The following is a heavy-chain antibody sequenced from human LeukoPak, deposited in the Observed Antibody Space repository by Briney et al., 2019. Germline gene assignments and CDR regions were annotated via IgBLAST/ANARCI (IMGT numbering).Heavy chain of an antibody. V-gene: IGHV4-38-2*02. D-gene: IGHD4-11*01. CDR3: ARVNTVMATFDY. J-gene: IGHJ4*02. CDR2: ISHSGST. Sequence: PSETLSLTCTVSGYSISSAHYGGWIRQPPGKGLEWIVTISHSGSTYHNPSLKSRVTISADTSQNQHSLKLSSVTAADTAVYYCARVNTVMATFDYWGQGTPVTVSS. CDR1: GYSISSAHY.